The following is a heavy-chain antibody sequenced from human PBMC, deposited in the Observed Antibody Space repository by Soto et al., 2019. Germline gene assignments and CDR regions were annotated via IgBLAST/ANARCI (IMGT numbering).Heavy chain of an antibody. V-gene: IGHV1-69*06. J-gene: IGHJ3*02. Sequence: ASVKASCKASGGTFSSYAISWVRQAPGQGLEWMGGIIPIFGTANYAQKFQGRVTITADKSTSTAYMELSSLRSEDTAVYYCARWSWMGATDGSFDICGQGKMVTVSS. CDR3: ARWSWMGATDGSFDI. CDR2: IIPIFGTA. D-gene: IGHD1-26*01. CDR1: GGTFSSYA.